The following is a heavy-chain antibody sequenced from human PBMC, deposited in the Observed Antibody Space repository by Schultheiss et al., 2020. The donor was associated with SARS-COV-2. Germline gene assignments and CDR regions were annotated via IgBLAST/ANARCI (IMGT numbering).Heavy chain of an antibody. Sequence: GGSLRLSCAASGFTFSSYAMHWVRQAPGKGLEYVSAISSNGGSTYYADSVKGRFTISRDNSKNTLYLQMSSLRAEDTAVYYCVKGDYGDYWIDAFDIWGQGTMVTVSS. CDR3: VKGDYGDYWIDAFDI. V-gene: IGHV3-64D*06. CDR1: GFTFSSYA. J-gene: IGHJ3*02. D-gene: IGHD4-17*01. CDR2: ISSNGGST.